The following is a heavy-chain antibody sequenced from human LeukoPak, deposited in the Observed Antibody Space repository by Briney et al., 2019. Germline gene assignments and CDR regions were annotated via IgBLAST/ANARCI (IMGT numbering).Heavy chain of an antibody. CDR2: IKSDGSST. V-gene: IGHV3-74*01. CDR1: GFTFSNYW. D-gene: IGHD2-21*01. CDR3: TRILVGGNWAFDI. Sequence: GGSLRLSCAASGFTFSNYWMHWVRQAPGKGLVWVSRIKSDGSSTNYADSVKGRFTISRDNAKNTLYLQMNSLRAEDTAMYYCTRILVGGNWAFDIWGQGTMATVSS. J-gene: IGHJ3*02.